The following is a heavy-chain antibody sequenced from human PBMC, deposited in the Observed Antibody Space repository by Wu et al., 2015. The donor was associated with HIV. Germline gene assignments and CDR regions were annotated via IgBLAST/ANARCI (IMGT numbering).Heavy chain of an antibody. CDR2: INPNSGGT. V-gene: IGHV1-2*02. D-gene: IGHD3-3*01. CDR1: GYNFIDYY. Sequence: QVQLVQSGPEVKKPGASVMVSCKASGYNFIDYYIHWVRQAPGQGLEWMGWINPNSGGTNYAQKFQGRVTLTRDTSIGTAYMELSRLTSDDTAVYYCARGDYANYDFWSAYPSYWGQGTLVTVSS. CDR3: ARGDYANYDFWSAYPSY. J-gene: IGHJ4*02.